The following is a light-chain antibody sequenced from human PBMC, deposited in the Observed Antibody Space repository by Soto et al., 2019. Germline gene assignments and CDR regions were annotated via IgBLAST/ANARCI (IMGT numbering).Light chain of an antibody. CDR1: QSISSY. CDR3: QQLYIFPLT. CDR2: AAS. J-gene: IGKJ5*01. V-gene: IGKV1-9*01. Sequence: DIQMTQSPSSLSASVGDRVTITCRASQSISSYLTWYQQKPGKAPKLLIYAASSLQSGVPSRFSGGESGTEYTLTISSLQPEDFATYYCQQLYIFPLTFGQGTRLEIK.